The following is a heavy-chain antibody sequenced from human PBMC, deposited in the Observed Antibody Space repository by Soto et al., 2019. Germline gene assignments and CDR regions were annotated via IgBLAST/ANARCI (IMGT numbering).Heavy chain of an antibody. J-gene: IGHJ4*02. D-gene: IGHD4-17*01. V-gene: IGHV1-69*13. Sequence: GASVKVSCKASGGTFSSYAISWVRQAPGQGLEWMGGIIPIFGTANYAQKFQGRVTITADESTSTAYMELSSLRSEDTAVYYCAIFHHPTTVVTPGADFGYWGQGTLVTVSS. CDR3: AIFHHPTTVVTPGADFGY. CDR1: GGTFSSYA. CDR2: IIPIFGTA.